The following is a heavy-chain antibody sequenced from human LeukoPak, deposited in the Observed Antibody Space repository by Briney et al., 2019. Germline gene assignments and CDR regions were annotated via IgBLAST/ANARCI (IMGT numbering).Heavy chain of an antibody. Sequence: ASVEVSCKASGFTFTSSAMQWVRQARGQRLEWRGWIVVGSGNTNYEQKFQERGTITRDRSTSKAYMELSSLRSEDTAVYYCAAAPYYHDSTTHDAFDIWGQGTMVTVSS. D-gene: IGHD3-22*01. CDR2: IVVGSGNT. CDR3: AAAPYYHDSTTHDAFDI. J-gene: IGHJ3*02. V-gene: IGHV1-58*02. CDR1: GFTFTSSA.